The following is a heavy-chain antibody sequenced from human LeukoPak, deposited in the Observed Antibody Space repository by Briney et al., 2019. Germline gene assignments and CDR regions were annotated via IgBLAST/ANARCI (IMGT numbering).Heavy chain of an antibody. CDR1: GFTFSSYG. CDR3: AKTGLMRYYYDSSGYSHFDY. CDR2: ISYDGSNK. Sequence: GGSLRLSCAAAGFTFSSYGMHWVRQAPGKGLECVAVISYDGSNKYYADSVKGRFTISRDNSKNTLYLQMNSLRAEDTAVYYCAKTGLMRYYYDSSGYSHFDYWGQGTLVTVSS. J-gene: IGHJ4*02. V-gene: IGHV3-30*18. D-gene: IGHD3-22*01.